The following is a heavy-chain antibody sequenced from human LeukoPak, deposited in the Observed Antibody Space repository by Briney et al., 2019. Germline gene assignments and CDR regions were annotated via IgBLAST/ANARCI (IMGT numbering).Heavy chain of an antibody. V-gene: IGHV1-69*04. D-gene: IGHD3-10*01. Sequence: WASVKVSCKASGGTFSSYAISWVRQAPGQGLEWMGRIIPILGIANYAQKFQGRVTITADKSTSTAYMELSSLRSEDTAVYYCARDYYGSGSYYNGVIFGVDYWGQGTLVTVSS. CDR3: ARDYYGSGSYYNGVIFGVDY. J-gene: IGHJ4*02. CDR1: GGTFSSYA. CDR2: IIPILGIA.